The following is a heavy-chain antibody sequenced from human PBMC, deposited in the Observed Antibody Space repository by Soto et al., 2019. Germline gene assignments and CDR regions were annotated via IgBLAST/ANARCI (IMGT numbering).Heavy chain of an antibody. V-gene: IGHV4-39*01. CDR3: ASQQLVHYYYGMDV. J-gene: IGHJ6*02. CDR1: GGSISSSSYY. Sequence: XXTLSLPFTVSGGSISSSSYYWGSIRQPPGKGLEWVGSIYFSGSTYYNPSLKSRVTISVDTSKNQFSLKLSSVTDADTAVYYCASQQLVHYYYGMDVWGQGTTVTVSS. D-gene: IGHD6-13*01. CDR2: IYFSGST.